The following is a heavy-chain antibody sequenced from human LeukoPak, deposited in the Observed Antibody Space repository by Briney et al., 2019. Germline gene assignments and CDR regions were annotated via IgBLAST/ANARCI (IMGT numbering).Heavy chain of an antibody. J-gene: IGHJ4*02. CDR2: IYYTGST. CDR1: GGSITSSSYY. V-gene: IGHV4-39*01. D-gene: IGHD5-24*01. Sequence: SETLSLTCTVPGGSITSSSYYWGWIRQPPGKGPEWIGSIYYTGSTFYNPSLKSRVTISVDTSKNQFSMKLSSVTAADTAVYFCARGLRDGYTLFYFDYWGQGTLVTVSS. CDR3: ARGLRDGYTLFYFDY.